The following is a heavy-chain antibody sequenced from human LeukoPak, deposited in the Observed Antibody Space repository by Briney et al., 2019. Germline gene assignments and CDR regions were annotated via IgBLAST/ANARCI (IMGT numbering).Heavy chain of an antibody. D-gene: IGHD3-10*01. J-gene: IGHJ4*02. V-gene: IGHV1-69*04. Sequence: SVKVSCKASGGTFSSYAISWVRQAPGQGLEWMGRIIPILGIANYAQKFQGRVTITADKSTSTAYMELSSLRSEDTAVYYCAREEGSGSYYNDPYYFDYWGQGSLVTVSS. CDR1: GGTFSSYA. CDR2: IIPILGIA. CDR3: AREEGSGSYYNDPYYFDY.